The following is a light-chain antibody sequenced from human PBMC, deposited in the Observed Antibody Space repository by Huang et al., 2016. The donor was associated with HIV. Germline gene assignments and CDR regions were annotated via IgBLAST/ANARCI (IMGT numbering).Light chain of an antibody. CDR3: QKYNTAPRT. Sequence: IQMTQSPPSLSASLNDSVTLTCRASQDISNFLAWYQQKQWGLPKLLVYAASTLQSGVSSRFSCSGYGMDFALTITNLQPEDVATYYCQKYNTAPRTFGQGTKLDVK. CDR2: AAS. CDR1: QDISNF. V-gene: IGKV1-27*01. J-gene: IGKJ1*01.